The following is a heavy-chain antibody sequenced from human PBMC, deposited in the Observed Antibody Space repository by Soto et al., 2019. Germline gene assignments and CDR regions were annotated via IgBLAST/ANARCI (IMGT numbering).Heavy chain of an antibody. CDR2: ISGSGGST. J-gene: IGHJ5*02. V-gene: IGHV3-23*01. D-gene: IGHD2-8*01. CDR3: AKTQGIVLMVYAIFQGPQGWFDP. CDR1: GFTFSSYA. Sequence: GGSLRLSCAASGFTFSSYAMSWVRQAPGKGLEWVSAISGSGGSTYYADSVKGRFTISRDNSKNTLYLQMNSLRAEDTAVYYCAKTQGIVLMVYAIFQGPQGWFDPWGQGTLVTVS.